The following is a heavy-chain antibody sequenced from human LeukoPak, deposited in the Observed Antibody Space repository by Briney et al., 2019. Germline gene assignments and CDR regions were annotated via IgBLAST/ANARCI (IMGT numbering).Heavy chain of an antibody. CDR1: GYSLGSGFY. J-gene: IGHJ4*02. CDR3: ATGRYSGSVDY. V-gene: IGHV4-38-2*01. D-gene: IGHD1-26*01. Sequence: PSETLSLTCAVSGYSLGSGFYCGWVRQPPGKVLEWIGNMYHTGTIYYNPSLRSRLTISEDTSKSHFSLTVDSVTAADTAVYYCATGRYSGSVDYWGQGILVTVSS. CDR2: MYHTGTI.